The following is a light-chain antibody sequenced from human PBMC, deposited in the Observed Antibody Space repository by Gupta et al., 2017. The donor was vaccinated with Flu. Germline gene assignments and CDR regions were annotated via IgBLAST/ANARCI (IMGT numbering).Light chain of an antibody. J-gene: IGLJ3*02. CDR3: SSYTSSNALV. Sequence: QSALTQPASVSGSSGQSITISCTGTSSDVGGYNYVSWYQQHPAKAPKLMIYEVSNRPSGVSNRFSGSKSGNTASLTISGLQAEDEADYYCSSYTSSNALVFGGGTKLTVL. CDR2: EVS. V-gene: IGLV2-14*01. CDR1: SSDVGGYNY.